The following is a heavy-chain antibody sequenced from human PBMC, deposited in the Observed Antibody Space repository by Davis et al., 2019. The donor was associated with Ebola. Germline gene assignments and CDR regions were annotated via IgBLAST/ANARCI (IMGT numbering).Heavy chain of an antibody. Sequence: GGSLRLSCAASGFSFRYYGMHWVRQAPGKGLEWVAFIENVEISKSYADSVKGRFTISRDNSKNTLYLQTDSLRTDDTAVYYCATKAGPFYFENWGQGTLVTVSS. J-gene: IGHJ4*02. CDR1: GFSFRYYG. D-gene: IGHD6-13*01. CDR2: IENVEISK. CDR3: ATKAGPFYFEN. V-gene: IGHV3-30*02.